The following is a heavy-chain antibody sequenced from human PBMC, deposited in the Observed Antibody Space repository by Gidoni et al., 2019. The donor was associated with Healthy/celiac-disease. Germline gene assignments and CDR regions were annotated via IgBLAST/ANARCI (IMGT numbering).Heavy chain of an antibody. J-gene: IGHJ4*02. Sequence: VQLVESWGGVVRPGRSLRLSCAASGFTFCSYGMHWVRQAPGKRLEWVAVIWYDGSNKYDADSVKGRFTISRDNSKNTLYLQMNSLRAEDTAVYYCARDSYYYDSSGSADYWGQGTLVTVSS. CDR3: ARDSYYYDSSGSADY. V-gene: IGHV3-33*01. D-gene: IGHD3-22*01. CDR1: GFTFCSYG. CDR2: IWYDGSNK.